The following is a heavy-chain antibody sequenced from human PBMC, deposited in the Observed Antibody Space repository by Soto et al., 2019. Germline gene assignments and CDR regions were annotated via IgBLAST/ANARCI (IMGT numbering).Heavy chain of an antibody. CDR3: ARGITRPVHWSGAGYSYHYYIDV. J-gene: IGHJ6*03. Sequence: QVQLQQWGAGLLKPSETLSLTCAVNGGSFSGYYWSWIRQPPGKGLEWIGGVPHSGRPNYNPSLETRVTIPSDTSKDEISLRLSSGTAAATAAYFCARGITRPVHWSGAGYSYHYYIDVWGEGTQVTVSS. CDR2: VPHSGRP. CDR1: GGSFSGYY. V-gene: IGHV4-34*01. D-gene: IGHD3-10*01.